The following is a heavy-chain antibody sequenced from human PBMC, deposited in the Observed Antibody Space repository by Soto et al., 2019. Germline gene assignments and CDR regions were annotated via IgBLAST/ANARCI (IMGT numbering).Heavy chain of an antibody. D-gene: IGHD5-12*01. V-gene: IGHV4-30-4*01. CDR2: IYYSGST. Sequence: PSETLSLTCIVSGGSINSGDYYWSWIRQSPGKGLEWIGYIYYSGSTYYNPSLKSRSTISIDTSKNQFFLDVDSVTAADTAVYYCARLYTGYEAFDYWGQGTLAIVSS. CDR3: ARLYTGYEAFDY. J-gene: IGHJ4*02. CDR1: GGSINSGDYY.